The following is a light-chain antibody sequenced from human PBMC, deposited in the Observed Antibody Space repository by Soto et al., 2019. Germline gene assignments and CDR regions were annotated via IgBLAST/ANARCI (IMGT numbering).Light chain of an antibody. J-gene: IGLJ3*02. Sequence: QSVLTQSASVSESPGQSITISCTGTSSDVGGYNYVSWYHQHPGKAPKLIIYDVSNRPSGVSTRFSGSKSGNTASLTISWLQAEDEADYSCSSYTSTNSWVFGGGTQLTVL. CDR3: SSYTSTNSWV. V-gene: IGLV2-14*01. CDR2: DVS. CDR1: SSDVGGYNY.